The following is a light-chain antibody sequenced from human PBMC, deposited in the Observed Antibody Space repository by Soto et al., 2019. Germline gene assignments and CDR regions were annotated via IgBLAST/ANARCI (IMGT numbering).Light chain of an antibody. CDR1: QSLVYSDGNAY. V-gene: IGKV2-30*01. J-gene: IGKJ2*01. Sequence: DVVMTQSPLSLPVTLGQPASISCRSSQSLVYSDGNAYLNWFHQRPGQSPRRLIYKVSYRDSGXPXRXXGSGACTAFTLNISRVEAEDVGVYYCRQGSHWPPYTFGQGTKLEIK. CDR3: RQGSHWPPYT. CDR2: KVS.